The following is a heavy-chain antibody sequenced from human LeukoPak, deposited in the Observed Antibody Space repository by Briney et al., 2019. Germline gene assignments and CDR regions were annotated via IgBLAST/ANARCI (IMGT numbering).Heavy chain of an antibody. Sequence: AGGTLRLSCAASGFTFSSYWMHWVRQAPGKGLVWVSRISSDGGTTDYADSVKGRFTISRDNARNTLYLQMNSLRAEDTAVYYCARGNYDFWSGYCRFDYWGQGTLVTVSS. D-gene: IGHD3-3*01. CDR3: ARGNYDFWSGYCRFDY. CDR1: GFTFSSYW. CDR2: ISSDGGTT. J-gene: IGHJ4*02. V-gene: IGHV3-74*01.